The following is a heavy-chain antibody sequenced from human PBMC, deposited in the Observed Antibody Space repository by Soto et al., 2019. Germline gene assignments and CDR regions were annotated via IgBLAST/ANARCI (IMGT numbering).Heavy chain of an antibody. D-gene: IGHD5-18*01. J-gene: IGHJ4*02. CDR3: ARSGYSYGPNPLLY. Sequence: QVQLQESGPGLVKPSQTLSLTCTVSGCSISSGGYYWSLIRQHPGKGLEWIGYICYSGSTYYNPSLKSRVTISVDTSKNQFSLKLSSVTAADTAVYYCARSGYSYGPNPLLYWGQGTLVTVSS. CDR2: ICYSGST. CDR1: GCSISSGGYY. V-gene: IGHV4-31*03.